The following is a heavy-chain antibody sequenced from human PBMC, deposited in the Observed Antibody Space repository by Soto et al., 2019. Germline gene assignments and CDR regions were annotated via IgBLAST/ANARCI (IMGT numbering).Heavy chain of an antibody. V-gene: IGHV2-5*02. J-gene: IGHJ4*02. CDR1: GFSLSTSGVN. CDR3: AHRLNGPFDY. Sequence: QITLKESGPTLVKPTQTLTLTCSFSGFSLSTSGVNVGWIRQPPGKALEWLALIYWGDDKRYRPSLKSRLTITKDTSKNQVVLTMTDMDPVDTATYYCAHRLNGPFDYWGQGIPVTVSS. CDR2: IYWGDDK.